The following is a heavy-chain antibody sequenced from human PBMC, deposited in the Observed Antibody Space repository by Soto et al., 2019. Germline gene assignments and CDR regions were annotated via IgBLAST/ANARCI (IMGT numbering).Heavy chain of an antibody. V-gene: IGHV4-31*03. CDR3: ARADTIFGVVIDY. J-gene: IGHJ4*02. D-gene: IGHD3-3*01. CDR2: IYYSGST. CDR1: GGSISSGGYY. Sequence: SETLSLTCTVSGGSISSGGYYWSWIRQHPGKGLEWIGYIYYSGSTYYNPSLKSRVTISVDTSKNQFSLKLSSVTAADTAVYYCARADTIFGVVIDYWGQGTLVTVSS.